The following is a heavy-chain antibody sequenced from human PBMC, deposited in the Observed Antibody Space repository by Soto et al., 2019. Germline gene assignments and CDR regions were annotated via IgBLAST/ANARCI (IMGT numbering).Heavy chain of an antibody. V-gene: IGHV3-21*01. CDR3: ARDPSVYCSGGSCYSPHWFDP. CDR2: ISSSSSYI. D-gene: IGHD2-15*01. CDR1: GFTFSSYS. J-gene: IGHJ5*02. Sequence: PGGSLRLSCAASGFTFSSYSMNWVRQAPGKGLEWVSSISSSSSYIYYADSVKGRFTISRDNAKNSLYLQMNSLRAEDTAVYYCARDPSVYCSGGSCYSPHWFDPWGQGTLVTVSS.